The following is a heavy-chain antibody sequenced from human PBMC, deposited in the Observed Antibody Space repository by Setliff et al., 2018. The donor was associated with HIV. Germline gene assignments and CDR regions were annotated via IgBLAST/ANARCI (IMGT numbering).Heavy chain of an antibody. CDR2: IYTSGST. CDR1: GDSISSYY. V-gene: IGHV4-4*07. Sequence: SETLSLTCTVSGDSISSYYWSWIRQPAGEGLEWIGRIYTSGSTNYNPSLKSRVTMSVDTSKNQFSLKLSSVTAAETSVFYCAIDRTGGTFDIWGQGTMVTVSS. D-gene: IGHD3-16*01. CDR3: AIDRTGGTFDI. J-gene: IGHJ3*02.